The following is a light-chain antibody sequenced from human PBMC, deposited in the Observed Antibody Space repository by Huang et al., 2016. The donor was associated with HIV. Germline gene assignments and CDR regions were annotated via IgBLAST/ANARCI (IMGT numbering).Light chain of an antibody. CDR3: MQALQGYT. J-gene: IGKJ2*01. CDR1: QSLLHSNGYNY. CDR2: LGS. V-gene: IGKV2-28*01. Sequence: DIVMTQSPLSLPVTPGEPASISCRSSQSLLHSNGYNYLDWYLQKPGHSPQLLIYLGSNRASGVPDRFSGSGSCTDFTLKISRVEAEDVGVYYCMQALQGYTFGQGTKLEIK.